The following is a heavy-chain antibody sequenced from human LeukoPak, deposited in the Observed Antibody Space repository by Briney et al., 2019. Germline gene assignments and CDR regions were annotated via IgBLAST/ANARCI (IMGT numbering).Heavy chain of an antibody. Sequence: SETLSLTYTVSGVSISSSNSYWGWLRQPPGKGLEGVGSIYYSGNTYYNASLKSQVSISIDTSKDQFSLRLTSVTAADTAVYYCARQTGSGLFILPGGQGTLVTVSS. V-gene: IGHV4-39*01. J-gene: IGHJ4*02. CDR2: IYYSGNT. D-gene: IGHD3/OR15-3a*01. CDR3: ARQTGSGLFILP. CDR1: GVSISSSNSY.